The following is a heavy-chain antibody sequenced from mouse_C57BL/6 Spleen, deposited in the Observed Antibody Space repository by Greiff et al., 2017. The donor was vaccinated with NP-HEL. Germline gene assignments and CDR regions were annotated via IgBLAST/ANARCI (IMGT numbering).Heavy chain of an antibody. V-gene: IGHV1-64*01. CDR2: IHPNSGST. J-gene: IGHJ4*01. Sequence: VQLQQPGAELVKPGASVKLSCKASGYTFTSYWMHWVKQRPGQGLEWIGMIHPNSGSTNYNEKFKSKATLTVDNSSSTAYMQLSSLTSEDSAVYYCARKRIYDGCYVGAMDYWGQGTSVTVSS. CDR3: ARKRIYDGCYVGAMDY. CDR1: GYTFTSYW. D-gene: IGHD2-3*01.